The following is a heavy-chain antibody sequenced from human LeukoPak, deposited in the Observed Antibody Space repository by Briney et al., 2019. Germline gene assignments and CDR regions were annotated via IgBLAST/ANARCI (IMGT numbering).Heavy chain of an antibody. CDR1: GGSISSYY. Sequence: SETLSLTRTVSGGSISSYYWSWIRQTPGKGLEWIGYIYYSGSTNYNPSLKSRVTISVDTSKNQFSLKLSFVTATDTAVYYCARERSSGREFDYWGQGTLVTVSS. D-gene: IGHD6-19*01. J-gene: IGHJ4*02. CDR3: ARERSSGREFDY. V-gene: IGHV4-59*01. CDR2: IYYSGST.